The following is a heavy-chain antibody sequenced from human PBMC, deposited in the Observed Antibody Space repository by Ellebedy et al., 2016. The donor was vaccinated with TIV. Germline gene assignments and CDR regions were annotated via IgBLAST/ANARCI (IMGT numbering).Heavy chain of an antibody. CDR2: IYATGST. J-gene: IGHJ4*02. D-gene: IGHD5-18*01. CDR1: GGSITTGGYS. Sequence: MPSETLSLTCTVSGGSITTGGYSWSWIRQPPGKGLEWIGYIYATGSTYYNPSLKSRVTMTVDTSKNQFSLEVNSVTAADTAVYFCARSGGYTFGYALDYWGQGTLATVSS. CDR3: ARSGGYTFGYALDY. V-gene: IGHV4-30-2*01.